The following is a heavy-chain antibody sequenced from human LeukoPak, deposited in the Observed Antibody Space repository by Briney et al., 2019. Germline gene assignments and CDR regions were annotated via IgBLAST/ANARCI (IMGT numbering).Heavy chain of an antibody. Sequence: GGSLRLSCAASGFTFGSYSMHWVRQAPGKGLVWVSRINSDGSSTSYADSVKGRFTISRENDKNTLYLQMNSVRADDTAVYYCESPGGYYYDSSGGGPIDYWRQGTLVTVPS. D-gene: IGHD3-22*01. V-gene: IGHV3-74*01. CDR3: ESPGGYYYDSSGGGPIDY. J-gene: IGHJ4*02. CDR2: INSDGSST. CDR1: GFTFGSYS.